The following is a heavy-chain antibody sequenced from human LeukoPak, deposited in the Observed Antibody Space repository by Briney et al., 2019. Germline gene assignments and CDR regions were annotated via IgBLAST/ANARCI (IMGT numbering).Heavy chain of an antibody. CDR2: ITSSSSYI. CDR1: GFTFSSYS. J-gene: IGHJ4*02. Sequence: GGSLRLSCAASGFTFSSYSMNWVRQAPGKGLEWVSSITSSSSYIYYADSVKGRFTISRDNAKNSLYLQMNSLRAEDTAVYYCARVTLDYEILTGYPYFDYWGQGTLVTVSS. V-gene: IGHV3-21*01. CDR3: ARVTLDYEILTGYPYFDY. D-gene: IGHD3-9*01.